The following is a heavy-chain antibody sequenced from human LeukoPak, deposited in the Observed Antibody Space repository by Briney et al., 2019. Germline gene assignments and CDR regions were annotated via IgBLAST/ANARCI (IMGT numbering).Heavy chain of an antibody. Sequence: PGGSLRLSCSASGFTFNSYAMHWVRQAPGKGLEYVSAISSNGGSTYYADSVKGRFTISRDNSKNTLYLQMSSLRAEDTAVYYCVKGYCSSISCYGDYWGQGTLVTVSS. CDR2: ISSNGGST. CDR3: VKGYCSSISCYGDY. CDR1: GFTFNSYA. D-gene: IGHD2-2*01. J-gene: IGHJ4*02. V-gene: IGHV3-64D*09.